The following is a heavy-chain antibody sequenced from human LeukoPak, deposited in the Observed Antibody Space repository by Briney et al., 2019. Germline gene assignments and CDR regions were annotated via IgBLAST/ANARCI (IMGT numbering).Heavy chain of an antibody. D-gene: IGHD3-10*01. CDR2: IHHSGST. CDR3: AREHTSGTRGLDY. J-gene: IGHJ4*02. CDR1: GYSISSGYY. V-gene: IGHV4-38-2*02. Sequence: SETLSLTCAVSGYSISSGYYWGWIRQPPGKGLEWIGSIHHSGSTYYNPSLKSRVTISVDTSKNQFSLKLSSVTSADTAVYYCAREHTSGTRGLDYWGRGALVTVSS.